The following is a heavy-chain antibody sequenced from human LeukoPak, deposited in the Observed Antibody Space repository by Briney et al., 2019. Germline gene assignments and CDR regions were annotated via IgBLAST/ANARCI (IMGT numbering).Heavy chain of an antibody. CDR2: MNPNSGNT. D-gene: IGHD6-6*01. V-gene: IGHV1-8*01. Sequence: ASVKVSCKASGYTFTSYDINWVRQATGQGLEWMGWMNPNSGNTGYAQKFQGRVTMTRNTSISTAYMELRSLRSEDTAVYYVAGGSTRVIAAFNYWGQGTLVTVSS. CDR1: GYTFTSYD. J-gene: IGHJ4*02. CDR3: AGGSTRVIAAFNY.